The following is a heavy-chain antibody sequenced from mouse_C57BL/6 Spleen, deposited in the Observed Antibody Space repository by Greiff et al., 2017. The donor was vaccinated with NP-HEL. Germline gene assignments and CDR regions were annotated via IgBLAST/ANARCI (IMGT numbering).Heavy chain of an antibody. CDR1: GYTFTDYN. J-gene: IGHJ3*01. Sequence: EVQLQQSGPELVKPGASVKISCKASGYTFTDYNMDWVKQSPGQSLEWIGDINPNNGGTIYNQKFKGKATLTVDKSSSTAYMELRSLTSEDTAVYYCARRTAQPLEFAYWGQGTLVTVSA. CDR2: INPNNGGT. D-gene: IGHD3-2*02. V-gene: IGHV1-18*01. CDR3: ARRTAQPLEFAY.